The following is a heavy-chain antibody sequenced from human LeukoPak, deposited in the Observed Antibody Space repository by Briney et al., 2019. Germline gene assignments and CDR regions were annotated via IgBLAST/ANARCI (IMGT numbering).Heavy chain of an antibody. V-gene: IGHV3-72*01. CDR3: ARDLPNFDY. Sequence: GGSLRLSCAASGFTFSDHYMDWVRQAPGKGLEWVGRTRNKANSYTTEYAASVKGRFTISRDDSKNSLYLQMNSLRAEGTAVYYCARDLPNFDYWGQGTLVTVSS. D-gene: IGHD2-2*01. J-gene: IGHJ4*02. CDR1: GFTFSDHY. CDR2: TRNKANSYTT.